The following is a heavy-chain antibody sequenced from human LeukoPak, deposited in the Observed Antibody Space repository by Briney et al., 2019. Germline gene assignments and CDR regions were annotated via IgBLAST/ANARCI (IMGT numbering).Heavy chain of an antibody. J-gene: IGHJ4*02. CDR1: GYTFTGYY. D-gene: IGHD4-17*01. CDR3: ARDSLYGVVDY. CDR2: INPNSGGT. Sequence: ASVKVSCKASGYTFTGYYMHWVRQAPGQGLEWMGRINPNSGGTNYAQKFQGRVTMTRDTSTSTLYMYLSSLRSEDTAVYYCARDSLYGVVDYWGQGTLVTVSS. V-gene: IGHV1-2*06.